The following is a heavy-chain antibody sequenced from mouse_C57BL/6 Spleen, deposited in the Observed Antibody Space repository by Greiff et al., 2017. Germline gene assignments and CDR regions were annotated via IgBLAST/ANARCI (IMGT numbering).Heavy chain of an antibody. CDR1: GYAFSSYW. Sequence: VQGVESGAELVKPGASVKISCKASGYAFSSYWMNWVKQRPGKGLEWIGQIYPGDGDTNYNGKFKGKATLTADKSSSTSYMQRSSLTSEDSAVYFGARRGGIITTVFDYWGQGTTLTVSS. V-gene: IGHV1-80*01. J-gene: IGHJ2*01. D-gene: IGHD1-1*01. CDR2: IYPGDGDT. CDR3: ARRGGIITTVFDY.